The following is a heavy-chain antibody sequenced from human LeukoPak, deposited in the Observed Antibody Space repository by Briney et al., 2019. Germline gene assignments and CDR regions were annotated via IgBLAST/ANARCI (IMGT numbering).Heavy chain of an antibody. V-gene: IGHV3-74*01. CDR3: ARDTGWYFDL. J-gene: IGHJ2*01. CDR1: GFTFSGYW. Sequence: GGSLRLSCAASGFTFSGYWMHWVRQAPGMGLVWVSRITGDGISTSYADSVKGRFTISRDNAKNTLYLQMISLRAEDTAVYYCARDTGWYFDLWGRGTLVTVSS. D-gene: IGHD4-17*01. CDR2: ITGDGIST.